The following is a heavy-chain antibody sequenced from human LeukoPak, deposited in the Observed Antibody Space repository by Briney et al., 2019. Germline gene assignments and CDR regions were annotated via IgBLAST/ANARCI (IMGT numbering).Heavy chain of an antibody. D-gene: IGHD4-17*01. J-gene: IGHJ4*02. V-gene: IGHV3-30*03. CDR2: ISYDGSNK. CDR1: GVTFSSYG. Sequence: GGSLRLSCAASGVTFSSYGMHWVRQAPGKGLEWVAVISYDGSNKYYADSVKGRFTISRDNSKNTLYLQMNSLRAEDTAVYSCARESFGDYYFDYWGQGTLVTVSS. CDR3: ARESFGDYYFDY.